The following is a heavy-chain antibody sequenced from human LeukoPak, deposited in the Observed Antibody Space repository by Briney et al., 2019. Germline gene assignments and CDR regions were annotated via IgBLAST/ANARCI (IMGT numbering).Heavy chain of an antibody. D-gene: IGHD3-9*01. V-gene: IGHV4-39*01. CDR3: ASSSGGRTLRYFDWLSHPYYFDY. Sequence: PSETLSLTCTVSGGSISSSSYYWGWIRQPPGKGLEWIGSIYYSGSTYYNPSLKSRVTISVDTSKNQFSLKLSSVTAADTAVYYCASSSGGRTLRYFDWLSHPYYFDYWGQGTLVTVSS. CDR1: GGSISSSSYY. J-gene: IGHJ4*02. CDR2: IYYSGST.